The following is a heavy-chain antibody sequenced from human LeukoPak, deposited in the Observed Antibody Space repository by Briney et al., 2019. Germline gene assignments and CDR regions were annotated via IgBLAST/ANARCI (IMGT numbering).Heavy chain of an antibody. Sequence: PGGSLRLSCAASGFTFSSYGMHWVRQAPGKGLEWVAFIRYDGSNKYYADSVKGRFTISRDNSKNTLYLQMNSLRAEDTAVYYCAKALHEGRGAYPIYYFDYWGQGTLVTLSS. D-gene: IGHD3-10*01. CDR2: IRYDGSNK. V-gene: IGHV3-30*02. CDR3: AKALHEGRGAYPIYYFDY. J-gene: IGHJ4*02. CDR1: GFTFSSYG.